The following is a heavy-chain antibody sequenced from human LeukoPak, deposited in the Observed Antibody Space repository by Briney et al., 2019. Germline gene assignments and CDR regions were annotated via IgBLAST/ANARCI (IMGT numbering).Heavy chain of an antibody. V-gene: IGHV4-39*01. D-gene: IGHD1-1*01. CDR1: GGSISSSSYY. J-gene: IGHJ4*02. CDR2: IYYSGST. Sequence: SETLSLTCTVSGGSISSSSYYWGWIRQPPGKGLEWIGSIYYSGSTYYNPSLKSRVTISVDTSKNQFSLKLSSVTAADTAVYYCTRVLYYFDYWGQGTLVTVSS. CDR3: TRVLYYFDY.